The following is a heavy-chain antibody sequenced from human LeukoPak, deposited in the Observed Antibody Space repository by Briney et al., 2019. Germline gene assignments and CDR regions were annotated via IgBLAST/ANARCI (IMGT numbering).Heavy chain of an antibody. V-gene: IGHV1-2*02. CDR2: IDPNTGAT. D-gene: IGHD2-2*01. J-gene: IGHJ6*02. Sequence: ASVKVSCKPSGYTFTDYYMHWVRQAPGQGLEWMGWIDPNTGATYYAQKSQGRVTMTRDTSISTAYMELSSLRSDDTAVYYCARGYCRSTSCHEPPLYGMDVWGQGTTVTVS. CDR3: ARGYCRSTSCHEPPLYGMDV. CDR1: GYTFTDYY.